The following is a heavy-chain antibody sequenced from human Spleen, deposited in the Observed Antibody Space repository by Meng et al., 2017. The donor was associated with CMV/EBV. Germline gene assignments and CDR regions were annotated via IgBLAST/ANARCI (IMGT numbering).Heavy chain of an antibody. J-gene: IGHJ3*02. CDR1: GYIFTSYA. Sequence: QLHLVQSGSELKKPGASVKVSCKASGYIFTSYAMNWVRQAPGQGLEWMGWINTDSGTPTYGQGFTGRFVFSLDTSVSTAYLEISSLKAEDTAVYFCARLGRARYGNLLWDSLDIWGQGTMVTVSS. V-gene: IGHV7-4-1*02. D-gene: IGHD3-10*01. CDR3: ARLGRARYGNLLWDSLDI. CDR2: INTDSGTP.